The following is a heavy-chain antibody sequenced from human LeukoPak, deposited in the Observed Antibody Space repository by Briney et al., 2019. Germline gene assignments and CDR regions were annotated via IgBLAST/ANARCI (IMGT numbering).Heavy chain of an antibody. CDR2: IHHSGST. D-gene: IGHD1-7*01. Sequence: PSETLSLTCTVSGDSMSRYHWSWIRQPPGKGLEWIGYIHHSGSTTYKPFLESRVTISIDTSKNQFSLKMTSLTTADTAVYYCVRTWNYNWFDLWGQGTLVSVSS. V-gene: IGHV4-59*01. CDR1: GDSMSRYH. CDR3: VRTWNYNWFDL. J-gene: IGHJ5*02.